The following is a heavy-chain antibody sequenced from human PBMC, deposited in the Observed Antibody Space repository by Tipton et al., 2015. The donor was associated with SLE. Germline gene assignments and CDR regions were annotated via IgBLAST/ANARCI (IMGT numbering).Heavy chain of an antibody. CDR3: ARDSRDCSSTSCSWGWFDP. J-gene: IGHJ5*02. V-gene: IGHV3-7*01. CDR2: IKQDGSEK. Sequence: SLRLSCAASGFTFSSYWMSWVRQAPGKGLEWVANIKQDGSEKYYVDSVKGRFTISRDNAKNSLYLQMNSLRAEDTAVYYCARDSRDCSSTSCSWGWFDPWGQGTLVTVSS. D-gene: IGHD2-2*01. CDR1: GFTFSSYW.